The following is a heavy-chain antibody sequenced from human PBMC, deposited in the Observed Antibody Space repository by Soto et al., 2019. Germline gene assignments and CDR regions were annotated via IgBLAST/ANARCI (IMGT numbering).Heavy chain of an antibody. V-gene: IGHV3-15*07. Sequence: PGGSLRLSCAASGFTFSNAWMNWVRQAPGKGLEWVGRIRSKAYGGTTEYAASVKGRFTISRDDSKSIAYLQMNSLKTEDTAVYYCTPPPNYYGSGSYYNAAPNAFDIWGQGTMVTVSS. CDR2: IRSKAYGGTT. CDR3: TPPPNYYGSGSYYNAAPNAFDI. J-gene: IGHJ3*02. D-gene: IGHD3-10*01. CDR1: GFTFSNAW.